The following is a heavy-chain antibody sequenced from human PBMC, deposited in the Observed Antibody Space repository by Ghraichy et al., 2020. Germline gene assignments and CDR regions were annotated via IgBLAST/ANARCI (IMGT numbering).Heavy chain of an antibody. J-gene: IGHJ4*02. CDR3: AREDNRPGSIAGPFDY. CDR1: GFTFSSYS. V-gene: IGHV3-21*01. CDR2: ISSSSSYI. Sequence: GGSLRLSCAASGFTFSSYSMNWVRQAPGKGLEWVSSISSSSSYIYYADSVKGRFTISRDNAKNSLYLQMNSLRAEDTAVYYCAREDNRPGSIAGPFDYWGQGTLVTVSS. D-gene: IGHD6-6*01.